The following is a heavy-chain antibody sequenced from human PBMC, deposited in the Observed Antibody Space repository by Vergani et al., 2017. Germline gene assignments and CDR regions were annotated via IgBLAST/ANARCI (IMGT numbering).Heavy chain of an antibody. J-gene: IGHJ6*03. V-gene: IGHV2-5*01. Sequence: QITLKESGPTLVKPTQTLTLTCTFSGFSLSTSGVGVGWIRQPPGKALEWLALIYWNDDKRYSPSLKSRLTITKDTSKNQVVLTMTNMYPVDTATYYCAHTRYYYYMDVWGKGTTVTVSS. CDR1: GFSLSTSGVG. CDR3: AHTRYYYYMDV. CDR2: IYWNDDK.